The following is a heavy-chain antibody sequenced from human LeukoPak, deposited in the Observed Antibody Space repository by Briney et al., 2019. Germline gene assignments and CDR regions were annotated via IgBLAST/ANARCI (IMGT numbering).Heavy chain of an antibody. CDR2: IRSSSSTI. D-gene: IGHD7-27*01. V-gene: IGHV3-48*01. CDR3: ARDHRWGFDY. J-gene: IGHJ4*02. CDR1: GFTFSTYR. Sequence: GGSLRLSCAVSGFTFSTYRVNWVRQAPGKGLEWVSYIRSSSSTIWYADSVKGRFTISSDNAKSSLYLEMNSLRAEDTAVYFCARDHRWGFDYWGQGTLVTVSS.